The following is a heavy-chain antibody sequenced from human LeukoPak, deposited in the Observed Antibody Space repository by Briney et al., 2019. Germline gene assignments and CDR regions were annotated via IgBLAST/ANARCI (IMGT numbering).Heavy chain of an antibody. D-gene: IGHD6-19*01. Sequence: GGSLRLSCAASGFSVSNNYMSWVRQAPGKGLEWISILYSDGRTFYADFVKGRLTISRDNSRNTLYLQMNSLRAEDTAVYYCARVRGSGWNECDYWGQGTLVIVSS. CDR2: LYSDGRT. V-gene: IGHV3-53*01. J-gene: IGHJ4*02. CDR3: ARVRGSGWNECDY. CDR1: GFSVSNNY.